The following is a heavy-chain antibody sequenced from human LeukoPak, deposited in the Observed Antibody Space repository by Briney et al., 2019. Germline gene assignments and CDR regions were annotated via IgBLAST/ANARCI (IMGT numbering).Heavy chain of an antibody. V-gene: IGHV1-18*01. CDR2: ISAYNGNT. Sequence: ASVKVSCKASGYTFTSYGISWVRQAPGQGLEWVGWISAYNGNTNYAQKLQGRVTMTTDTSTSTAYMELRSLRSDDTAVYHCARVFTIFGVVSTPDYWGQGTLVTVSS. D-gene: IGHD3-3*01. CDR1: GYTFTSYG. CDR3: ARVFTIFGVVSTPDY. J-gene: IGHJ4*02.